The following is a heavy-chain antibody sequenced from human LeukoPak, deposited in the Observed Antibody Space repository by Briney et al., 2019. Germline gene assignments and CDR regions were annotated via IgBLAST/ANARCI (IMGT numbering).Heavy chain of an antibody. CDR2: IRAGGDST. J-gene: IGHJ4*02. D-gene: IGHD5-12*01. Sequence: PGGSLRLSCAASGFTFSSYAMSWVRQAPGKGLEWVSAIRAGGDSTYYADSVKGRFTISRDNSKSTLYLQMNGLRAEDTAVYYCAKCSGYDLGFPDYWGQGTLVTVSS. CDR3: AKCSGYDLGFPDY. V-gene: IGHV3-23*01. CDR1: GFTFSSYA.